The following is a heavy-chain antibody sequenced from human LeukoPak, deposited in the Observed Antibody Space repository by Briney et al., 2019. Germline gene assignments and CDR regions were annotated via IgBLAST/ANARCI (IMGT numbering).Heavy chain of an antibody. V-gene: IGHV4-59*01. Sequence: KPSETLSLTCTVSGGSISSYYWSWIRQPAGKGLEWLGYIYYSGSSNYNPSLKSRVTMSADTSKNQFSLKLSSVTAADTAVYYCARVPRSYYYYYYMDVWGKGTTVTVSS. J-gene: IGHJ6*03. CDR3: ARVPRSYYYYYYMDV. CDR2: IYYSGSS. CDR1: GGSISSYY.